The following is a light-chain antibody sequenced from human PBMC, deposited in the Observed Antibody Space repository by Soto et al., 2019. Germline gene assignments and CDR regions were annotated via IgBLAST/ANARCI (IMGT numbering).Light chain of an antibody. CDR2: DIS. J-gene: IGKJ2*01. CDR3: QQRNAWPRNT. Sequence: EIVLTQFPATLPLSPGDRATLSCRASQSVPSYLAWYQQKPGQAPRLLVYDISNRATGIPARFTGSGSGTDFTLTISSLEPEDSAVYYCQQRNAWPRNTFGQGTKLQI. V-gene: IGKV3-11*01. CDR1: QSVPSY.